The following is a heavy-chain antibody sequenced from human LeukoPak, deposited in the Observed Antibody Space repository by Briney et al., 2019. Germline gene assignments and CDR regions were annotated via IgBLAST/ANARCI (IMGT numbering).Heavy chain of an antibody. CDR1: EFSVGSNY. J-gene: IGHJ4*02. CDR2: IYSGGST. D-gene: IGHD6-6*01. Sequence: QSGGSLRLSCAASEFSVGSNYMTWVRQAPGKGLEWVSLIYSGGSTYYADSVKGRFTISRDNSKNTLYLQMNSLRAEDTAVYYCARDKGTSCLSSFDYWGQGTLVTVSS. V-gene: IGHV3-66*01. CDR3: ARDKGTSCLSSFDY.